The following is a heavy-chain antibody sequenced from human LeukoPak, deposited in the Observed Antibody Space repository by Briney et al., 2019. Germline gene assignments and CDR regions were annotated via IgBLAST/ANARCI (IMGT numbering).Heavy chain of an antibody. J-gene: IGHJ6*02. Sequence: PSETLSLSCTVSGGSISSYYWSWIRQPPGKGLEWIGYIYYSGSTNYNPSLKSRVTISVDTSKNQFSLKLSSVTAADTAVYYCARYYDSSGYYYVAFPNGMDVWGQGTTFTVSS. V-gene: IGHV4-59*01. CDR2: IYYSGST. CDR1: GGSISSYY. CDR3: ARYYDSSGYYYVAFPNGMDV. D-gene: IGHD3-22*01.